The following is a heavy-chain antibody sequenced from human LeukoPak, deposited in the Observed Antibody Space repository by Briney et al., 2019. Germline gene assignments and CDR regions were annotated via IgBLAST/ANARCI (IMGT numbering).Heavy chain of an antibody. Sequence: PGGSLRLSCAASGFTFSSYAMSWVRQAPGKGLEWVSAISGSGGSTYYADSVKGRFTISRDNSKNTLYLQMNSLRAEDTAVYYCAKDHLSIFSSSWSYDAFDIWGQGTMVTVSS. CDR1: GFTFSSYA. CDR3: AKDHLSIFSSSWSYDAFDI. J-gene: IGHJ3*02. D-gene: IGHD6-13*01. CDR2: ISGSGGST. V-gene: IGHV3-23*01.